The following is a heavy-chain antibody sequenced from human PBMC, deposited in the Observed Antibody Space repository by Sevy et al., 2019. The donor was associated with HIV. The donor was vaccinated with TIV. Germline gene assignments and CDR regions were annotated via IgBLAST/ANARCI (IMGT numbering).Heavy chain of an antibody. CDR3: AKVGLEDSAARAPFKYFDH. CDR1: GFPFSSDS. J-gene: IGHJ4*02. V-gene: IGHV3-23*01. D-gene: IGHD6-25*01. Sequence: GGSLRLSCAASGFPFSSDSMNWVHQAPGKGPEWVSIISGSGDATYYADSVKGRFTISRDNSKNTLYLQMNSLRAEDSAIYFCAKVGLEDSAARAPFKYFDHWGQGTLVTVSS. CDR2: ISGSGDAT.